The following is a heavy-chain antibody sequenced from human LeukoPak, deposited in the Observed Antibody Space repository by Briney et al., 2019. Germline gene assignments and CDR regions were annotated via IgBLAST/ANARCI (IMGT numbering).Heavy chain of an antibody. CDR1: GFTFSTYC. D-gene: IGHD1-26*01. CDR3: ARVWEIHNPGYFDY. Sequence: GGSLRLSCAASGFTFSTYCMSWVRQAPGKGLEWVSGIGISGVTTYYADSVKGRFTISRDNSKNTLYLQMNSLRAEDTALYYCARVWEIHNPGYFDYWGQGTLVTVSS. J-gene: IGHJ4*02. V-gene: IGHV3-23*01. CDR2: IGISGVTT.